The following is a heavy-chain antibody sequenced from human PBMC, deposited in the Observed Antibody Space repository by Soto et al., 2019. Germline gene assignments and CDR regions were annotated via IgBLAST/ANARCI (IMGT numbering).Heavy chain of an antibody. CDR2: ISSSSSVI. J-gene: IGHJ6*03. V-gene: IGHV3-48*01. Sequence: PGGSLRLSCAPSGFILSDCAMNWVRQAPGKGLEWVSYISSSSSVIDYADSVKGRFTVSRDNARNSLYLQMNSLRAEDTAVYYCARDLSWGSNWYYYMDVWGKGTTVAVSS. CDR1: GFILSDCA. D-gene: IGHD7-27*01. CDR3: ARDLSWGSNWYYYMDV.